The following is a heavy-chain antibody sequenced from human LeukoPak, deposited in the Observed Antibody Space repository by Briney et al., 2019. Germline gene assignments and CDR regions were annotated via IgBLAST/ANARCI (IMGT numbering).Heavy chain of an antibody. D-gene: IGHD2-2*01. CDR3: ARGTGYCIGTTNCYRRAYYFDK. CDR1: GGTFSSYA. J-gene: IGHJ4*02. CDR2: IIQILGTP. Sequence: SVKVSCKTSGGTFSSYAMSWVRQVPGQGLEWMGGIIQILGTPNYAQKFQGRVTITADESTGTVYMELRSLRSEDTAMYYCARGTGYCIGTTNCYRRAYYFDKWGQGTLVTVSS. V-gene: IGHV1-69*13.